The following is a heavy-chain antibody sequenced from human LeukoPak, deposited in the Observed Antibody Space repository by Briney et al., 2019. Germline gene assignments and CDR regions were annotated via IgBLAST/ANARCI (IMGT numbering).Heavy chain of an antibody. CDR2: IYYSGST. CDR1: GGSISSYY. V-gene: IGHV4-59*01. CDR3: ARGYDSSGYYYYYYYGMDV. D-gene: IGHD3-22*01. Sequence: SETLSLTCTVSGGSISSYYWSWIRQPPGKGLEWIGYIYYSGSTNYNPSLKSRFTISVDTSKNQFSPKLSSVTAADTAVYYCARGYDSSGYYYYYYYGMDVWGQGTTVTVSS. J-gene: IGHJ6*02.